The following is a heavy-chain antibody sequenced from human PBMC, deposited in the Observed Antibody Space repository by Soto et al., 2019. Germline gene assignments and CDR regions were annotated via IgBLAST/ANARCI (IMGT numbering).Heavy chain of an antibody. V-gene: IGHV1-8*01. J-gene: IGHJ4*02. CDR3: ASRDCSGGSCYYDY. CDR1: GYTFTSYD. Sequence: ASVKVSCKASGYTFTSYDINWVRQATGQGLEWMGWMNPNSGNTGYAQKFQGRVTMTRNTSISTAYMELSSLRSEDTAVYYCASRDCSGGSCYYDYWGQGTLVTVSS. CDR2: MNPNSGNT. D-gene: IGHD2-15*01.